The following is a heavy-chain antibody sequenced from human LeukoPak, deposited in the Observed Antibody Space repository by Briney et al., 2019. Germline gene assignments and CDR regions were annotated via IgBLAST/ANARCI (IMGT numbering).Heavy chain of an antibody. D-gene: IGHD3-22*01. CDR3: ARLSQTPDYYSSGGYFYLGY. CDR2: MNPNTGRT. J-gene: IGHJ4*02. V-gene: IGHV1-8*01. CDR1: RYTFTSYD. Sequence: ASVKVSCKASRYTFTSYDINWVREAAGQGLEWMGWMNPNTGRTGFAQKFQGRLTMTRDTSINTAYMELISLRSDDTAVYYCARLSQTPDYYSSGGYFYLGYWGQGTPVTVSS.